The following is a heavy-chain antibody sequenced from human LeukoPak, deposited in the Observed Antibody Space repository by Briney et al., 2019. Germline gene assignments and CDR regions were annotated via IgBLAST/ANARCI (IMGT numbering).Heavy chain of an antibody. D-gene: IGHD3-22*01. Sequence: NPGGSLRLSCAASGFTFSDYYMSWIRQAPGKGQEWVSYISSSGSTIYYADSVKGRFTISRDNAKNSLYLQMNSLRAEDTAVYYCARRGYGDDSSGYYYPPFDYWGQGTLVTVSS. CDR2: ISSSGSTI. CDR1: GFTFSDYY. CDR3: ARRGYGDDSSGYYYPPFDY. V-gene: IGHV3-11*04. J-gene: IGHJ4*02.